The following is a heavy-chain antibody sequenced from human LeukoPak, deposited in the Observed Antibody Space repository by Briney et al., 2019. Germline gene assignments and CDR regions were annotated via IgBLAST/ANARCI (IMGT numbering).Heavy chain of an antibody. Sequence: GGSLRLSCEVAGFTFSSYVMSLVRQAPGKGPEWVAYIGGSDGITSYADSVKGRFTISRDNSKNTVYLEMNSLRAEDTAVYYCVKGGRGADCIFDYWGQGTLATVSS. CDR2: IGGSDGIT. J-gene: IGHJ4*02. V-gene: IGHV3-23*01. CDR1: GFTFSSYV. CDR3: VKGGRGADCIFDY. D-gene: IGHD2-21*02.